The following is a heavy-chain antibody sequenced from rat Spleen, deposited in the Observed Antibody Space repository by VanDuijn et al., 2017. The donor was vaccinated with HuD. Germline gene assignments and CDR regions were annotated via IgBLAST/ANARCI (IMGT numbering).Heavy chain of an antibody. V-gene: IGHV3-1*01. D-gene: IGHD5-1*01. CDR2: ITYSGGI. Sequence: EVQLQESGPGLVKPSQSLSLTCSVTVYSITSSYRWSWIRKFPGNKLEWMGYITYSGGISYNPSLKSRISITRDISRNQFFLQLNSVTTEDTATYYCVRSGTGWELRYFDHWGQGVMVTVSS. CDR1: VYSITSSY. J-gene: IGHJ2*01. CDR3: VRSGTGWELRYFDH.